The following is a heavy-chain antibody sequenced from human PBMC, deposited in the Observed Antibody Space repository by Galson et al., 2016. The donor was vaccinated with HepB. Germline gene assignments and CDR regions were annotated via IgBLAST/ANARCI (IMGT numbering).Heavy chain of an antibody. J-gene: IGHJ5*02. D-gene: IGHD2-2*01. CDR3: ARLTTRDCSSSTCSNHDINWFDP. V-gene: IGHV4-59*01. Sequence: SETLSLTCTVSGSSISSYFWSWIRQPPGKGLEWIGYIFDTGSTKYNPSLESRVTISVDTSKKQFSLKLNSLTAVDTAVYYCARLTTRDCSSSTCSNHDINWFDPWGQGTLVTVSS. CDR2: IFDTGST. CDR1: GSSISSYF.